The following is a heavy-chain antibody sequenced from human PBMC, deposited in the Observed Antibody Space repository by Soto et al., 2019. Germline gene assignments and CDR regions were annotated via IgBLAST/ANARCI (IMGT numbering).Heavy chain of an antibody. J-gene: IGHJ4*02. V-gene: IGHV3-30-3*01. D-gene: IGHD1-20*01. Sequence: GRSLRLSCAASGFTFSSYAMHWVRQAPGKGLEWVAVISYDGSNKYYADSVKGRFTISRDNSKNTLYLQMNSLRAEYTAVYYCAKGGPRINGSHFDYCGKGTLVSVSS. CDR1: GFTFSSYA. CDR3: AKGGPRINGSHFDY. CDR2: ISYDGSNK.